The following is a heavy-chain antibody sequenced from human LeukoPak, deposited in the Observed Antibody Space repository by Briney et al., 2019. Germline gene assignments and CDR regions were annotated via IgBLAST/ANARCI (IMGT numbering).Heavy chain of an antibody. CDR1: GDSISSRSYY. J-gene: IGHJ4*02. D-gene: IGHD3-10*01. CDR3: ARLYAGSGIRNSFDY. Sequence: SETLSLTCSVSGDSISSRSYYWAWIRQPPGKGLEWIGSVYYDGSTYYHPSLKSRVTISVDTSKNQFSLKLSSVTAADTAVYYCARLYAGSGIRNSFDYWGQGTLVTVSS. V-gene: IGHV4-39*01. CDR2: VYYDGST.